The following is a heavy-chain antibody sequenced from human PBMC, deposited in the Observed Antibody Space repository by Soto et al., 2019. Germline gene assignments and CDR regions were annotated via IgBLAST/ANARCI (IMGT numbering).Heavy chain of an antibody. CDR1: GFTFSSYW. Sequence: GGSLRLSCAASGFTFSSYWMYWVRQAPGKGLVWVSRTNSDGSDTSYADSVKGRFTISRDNAKNTLYLQMNSLRAEDTAVYYCARDRGWSLLAYSGQGTPVTVSS. V-gene: IGHV3-74*01. D-gene: IGHD6-19*01. CDR2: TNSDGSDT. J-gene: IGHJ4*02. CDR3: ARDRGWSLLAY.